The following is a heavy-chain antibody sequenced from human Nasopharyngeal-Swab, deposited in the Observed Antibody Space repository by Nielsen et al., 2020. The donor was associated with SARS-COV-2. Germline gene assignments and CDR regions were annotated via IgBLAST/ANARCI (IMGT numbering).Heavy chain of an antibody. J-gene: IGHJ6*02. CDR3: AKAEGSNNYCYYGMDV. Sequence: WIRQPPGKGLEWVSAISGSGGSTYYADSVKGRFTISRDNSKNTLYLQMNSLRAEDTAVYYCAKAEGSNNYCYYGMDVWGQGTTVTVSS. CDR2: ISGSGGST. D-gene: IGHD6-13*01. V-gene: IGHV3-23*01.